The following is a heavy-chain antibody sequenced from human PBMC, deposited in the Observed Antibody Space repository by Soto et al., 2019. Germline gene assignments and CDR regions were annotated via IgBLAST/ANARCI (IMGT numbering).Heavy chain of an antibody. V-gene: IGHV1-8*01. CDR3: ARVAVAARPRWYNWFDP. J-gene: IGHJ5*02. Sequence: QAQLVQSGAEVKKPGASVKVSCKTSGYTFTDYDINWVRQATGQGLEWIGWMNPNSGETGYAQKFQGRVTMTRSASLSTAYLELSIMRSEDKAVYYCARVAVAARPRWYNWFDPWGQGTLVTVSS. CDR2: MNPNSGET. CDR1: GYTFTDYD. D-gene: IGHD2-15*01.